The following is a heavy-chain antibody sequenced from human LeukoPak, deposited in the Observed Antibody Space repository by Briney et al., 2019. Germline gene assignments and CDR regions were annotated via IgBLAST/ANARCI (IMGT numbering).Heavy chain of an antibody. V-gene: IGHV4-4*07. CDR1: GASLRGYH. CDR3: ARATRDIVATILFDY. CDR2: VWITGSA. J-gene: IGHJ4*02. Sequence: SETLSLTCNVSGASLRGYHWSWIRQSAEKGLEWIGRVWITGSAKYNPSLKSRVTISVDRSKNQFSLKLSSVTAADTAVYYCARATRDIVATILFDYWGQGTLVTVSS. D-gene: IGHD5-12*01.